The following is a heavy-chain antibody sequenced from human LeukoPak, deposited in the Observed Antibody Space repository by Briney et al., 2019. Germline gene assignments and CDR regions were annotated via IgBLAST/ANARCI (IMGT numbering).Heavy chain of an antibody. J-gene: IGHJ3*02. CDR1: GGTFSSYA. CDR3: ARVVADSGYSSSWYQGGAFDI. Sequence: ASVKVSCKASGGTFSSYAISWVRQAPGQGLEWKGGIVPIFGTANYAQKFQGRVTITADESTSTAYMELSSLRSEDTAVYYCARVVADSGYSSSWYQGGAFDIWGQGTMVTVSS. D-gene: IGHD6-13*01. V-gene: IGHV1-69*01. CDR2: IVPIFGTA.